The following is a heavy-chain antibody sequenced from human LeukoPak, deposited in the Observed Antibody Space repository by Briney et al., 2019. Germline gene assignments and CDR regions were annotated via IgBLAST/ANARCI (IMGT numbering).Heavy chain of an antibody. V-gene: IGHV3-23*01. J-gene: IGHJ4*02. D-gene: IGHD4-11*01. CDR3: AKGISNLDY. Sequence: PGGSLRLSCAASGFTFSNYAMTWVRQAPGKGLEWVSGVNSDGGSTYYADSVRGRFTISRDNSKNTLYLQMNSLRAEDTAVYYCAKGISNLDYWGQGTLVTVSS. CDR2: VNSDGGST. CDR1: GFTFSNYA.